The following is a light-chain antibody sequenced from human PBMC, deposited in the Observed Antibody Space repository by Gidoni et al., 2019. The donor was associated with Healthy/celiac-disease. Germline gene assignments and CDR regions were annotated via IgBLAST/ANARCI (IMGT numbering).Light chain of an antibody. V-gene: IGLV2-23*01. CDR1: SSDVGSYNL. J-gene: IGLJ2*01. Sequence: SALTQPASVSGSPSQSITISCTGTSSDVGSYNLVSWYPQHPGKAPKLMIYEGSKRPSGVSNRFSGSKSGNTASLTISGLQAEDEADYYCCSYAGSYVVFGGGTKLTVL. CDR3: CSYAGSYVV. CDR2: EGS.